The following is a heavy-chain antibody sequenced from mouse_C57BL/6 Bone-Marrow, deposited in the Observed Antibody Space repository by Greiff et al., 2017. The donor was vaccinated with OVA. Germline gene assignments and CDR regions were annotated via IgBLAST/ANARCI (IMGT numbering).Heavy chain of an antibody. CDR2: IDPSDGYT. CDR1: GYTFTSYW. V-gene: IGHV1-50*01. Sequence: VKLVESGPVLVKPGASVKMSCKASGYTFTSYWIQWVKQRPGQGLEWIGEIDPSDGYTNYNQKFKGKATVTVDTSSSTANMQLSSLTSEDSAVYYCAGWEFAYWGQGTLVTVSA. J-gene: IGHJ3*01. CDR3: AGWEFAY. D-gene: IGHD4-1*01.